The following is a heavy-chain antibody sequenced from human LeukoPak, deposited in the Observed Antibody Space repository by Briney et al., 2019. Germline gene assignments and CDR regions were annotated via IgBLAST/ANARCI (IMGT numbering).Heavy chain of an antibody. J-gene: IGHJ1*01. CDR2: IIPIFGTA. V-gene: IGHV1-69*05. Sequence: ASVKVSCKASGGTFSSYAISLVRQAPGQGLEWMGRIIPIFGTANYAEKFQGRVTITTDESTSTAYMELSSLRSEDTAVYYCASRQIAVAGSTFGEYFHHWGQGTLVTVSS. CDR3: ASRQIAVAGSTFGEYFHH. D-gene: IGHD6-19*01. CDR1: GGTFSSYA.